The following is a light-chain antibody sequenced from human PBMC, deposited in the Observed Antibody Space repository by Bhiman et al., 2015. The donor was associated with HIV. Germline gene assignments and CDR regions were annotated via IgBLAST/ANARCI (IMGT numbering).Light chain of an antibody. CDR2: DNN. V-gene: IGLV1-51*01. Sequence: QSVLTQPPSVSAAPGQKVTISCSGSSSNIGNNYVSWYQQLPGTAPKLLIYDNNKRSSGIPDRFSGSKSGTSATLGITGLQTGDEADYYCGTWDSSLSAEVFGGGTKLTVL. CDR1: SSNIGNNY. J-gene: IGLJ3*02. CDR3: GTWDSSLSAEV.